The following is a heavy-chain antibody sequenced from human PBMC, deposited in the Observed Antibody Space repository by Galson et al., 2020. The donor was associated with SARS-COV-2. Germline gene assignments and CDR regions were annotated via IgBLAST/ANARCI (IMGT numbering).Heavy chain of an antibody. CDR2: ITSSGSKT. Sequence: GGSLRLPCAPSGFTFSTYAMSWVRQAPGKGLEWVSAITSSGSKTYYGVSVKGRYTISRDNSKNTLYLQMNSLGAEDTAMYFCAKYAPATSGYYFDFWGQGALVTVAT. CDR3: AKYAPATSGYYFDF. J-gene: IGHJ4*02. D-gene: IGHD6-25*01. CDR1: GFTFSTYA. V-gene: IGHV3-23*01.